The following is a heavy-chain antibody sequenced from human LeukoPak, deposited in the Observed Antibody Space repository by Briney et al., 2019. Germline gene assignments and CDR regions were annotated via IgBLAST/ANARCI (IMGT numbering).Heavy chain of an antibody. J-gene: IGHJ4*02. CDR1: SGSISSSSYY. CDR3: ARYDSGGFYRNFDY. CDR2: IYYSGST. Sequence: SETLSLTCTVSSGSISSSSYYWGWIRQPPGKGLEWIGNIYYSGSTYYNPSLKSRVTISVDTSQSQFSLRLSSVIAADTAVYYCARYDSGGFYRNFDYWGQGTLVTVSS. V-gene: IGHV4-39*01. D-gene: IGHD3-22*01.